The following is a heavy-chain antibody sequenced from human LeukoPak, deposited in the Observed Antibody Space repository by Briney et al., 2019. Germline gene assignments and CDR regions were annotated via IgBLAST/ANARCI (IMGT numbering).Heavy chain of an antibody. CDR3: VRDRSRCTNGVCSYYYYGMDV. Sequence: SVKVSCKASGGTFSSYAISWVRQAPGQGLEWMGRIIPILGIANYAQKFQGRVTITADKSTSTAYMELSSLRSEDTAVYYCVRDRSRCTNGVCSYYYYGMDVWGQGTTVTVSS. D-gene: IGHD2-8*01. CDR2: IIPILGIA. V-gene: IGHV1-69*04. CDR1: GGTFSSYA. J-gene: IGHJ6*02.